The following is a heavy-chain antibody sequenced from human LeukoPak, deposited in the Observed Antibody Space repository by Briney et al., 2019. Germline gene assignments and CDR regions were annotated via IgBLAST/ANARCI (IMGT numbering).Heavy chain of an antibody. V-gene: IGHV3-21*06. Sequence: PGGSLRLSCAASGFTFSSYSMNWVRQAPGKGLEWASSISSSSSYIYYADSVKGRFTISRDNAKNSLYLQMNSLRAEDTAVYYCARAEGCGGSCYYYYYYYGMDVWGQGTTVTVSS. J-gene: IGHJ6*02. D-gene: IGHD2-15*01. CDR3: ARAEGCGGSCYYYYYYYGMDV. CDR1: GFTFSSYS. CDR2: ISSSSSYI.